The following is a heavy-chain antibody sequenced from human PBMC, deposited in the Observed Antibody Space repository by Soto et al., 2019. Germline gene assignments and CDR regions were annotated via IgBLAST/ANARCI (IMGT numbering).Heavy chain of an antibody. J-gene: IGHJ3*02. V-gene: IGHV5-10-1*01. CDR3: ARHGVFLDAFDI. Sequence: GESLKISCKGSGYSFTSYWISWVRQMPGKGLEWMGRIDPSDSYTNYSPSFQGHVTISADKSISTAYLQWSSLEASDTAMYYCARHGVFLDAFDIWGQGTMVTVSS. CDR2: IDPSDSYT. D-gene: IGHD2-21*01. CDR1: GYSFTSYW.